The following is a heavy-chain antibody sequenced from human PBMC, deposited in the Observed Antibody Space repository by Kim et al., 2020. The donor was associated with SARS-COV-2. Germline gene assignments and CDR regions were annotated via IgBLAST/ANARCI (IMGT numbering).Heavy chain of an antibody. CDR1: GFTFSTYG. D-gene: IGHD3-10*01. CDR2: MSYDGSTK. V-gene: IGHV3-30*18. J-gene: IGHJ6*02. CDR3: AKALLRGVNFYYYGMDV. Sequence: GGSLRLSCAASGFTFSTYGMRWVRQAPGKGLEWVALMSYDGSTKYYADSMKGRFTIPRDNSENTLYLQLNSLRPEDTAVYYCAKALLRGVNFYYYGMDVWGQGTTVTVSS.